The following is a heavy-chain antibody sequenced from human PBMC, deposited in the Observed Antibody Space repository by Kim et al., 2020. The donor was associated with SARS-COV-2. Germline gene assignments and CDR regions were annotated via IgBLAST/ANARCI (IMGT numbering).Heavy chain of an antibody. CDR2: IRSKVSGGTT. V-gene: IGHV3-49*03. CDR3: TREREVTYYDILTGNSGPGAFDI. J-gene: IGHJ3*02. Sequence: GGSLRLSCTASGFTFGDYAMSWFRQAPGMGLEWVGFIRSKVSGGTTEYAASVKGRFTISRDDSKSIAYLQMNSLKTEDTAVYYCTREREVTYYDILTGNSGPGAFDIWGQGTMVTVSS. CDR1: GFTFGDYA. D-gene: IGHD3-9*01.